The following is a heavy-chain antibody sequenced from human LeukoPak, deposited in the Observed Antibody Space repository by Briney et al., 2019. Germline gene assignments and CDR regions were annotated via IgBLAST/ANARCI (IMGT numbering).Heavy chain of an antibody. V-gene: IGHV3-23*01. D-gene: IGHD3-3*01. CDR3: AKGLSTVPYYDFWSGYPDDYYYYGMDV. CDR2: ISGSGGST. Sequence: PGGSLRLSCAASGFTFSSYAMSWVRQAPGKGLEWVSAISGSGGSTYYADSVKGRFTISRDNSKNTLYLQMNSLRAEDTAVYYCAKGLSTVPYYDFWSGYPDDYYYYGMDVWGQGTTVTVSS. CDR1: GFTFSSYA. J-gene: IGHJ6*02.